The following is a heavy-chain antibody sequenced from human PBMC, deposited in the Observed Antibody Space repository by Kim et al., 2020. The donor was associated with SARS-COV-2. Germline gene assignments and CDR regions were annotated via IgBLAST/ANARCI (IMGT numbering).Heavy chain of an antibody. D-gene: IGHD6-13*01. CDR1: GGSISSYY. CDR3: ARAEYPSSSWYY. Sequence: SETLSLTCTVSGGSISSYYCSWIRQPPGKGLEWIGYTYYSGSTNYNPSLKSRVTLSVDTSKNQFSLNLSPATAAATAVYYCARAEYPSSSWYYWGQGTPV. CDR2: TYYSGST. J-gene: IGHJ4*02. V-gene: IGHV4-59*13.